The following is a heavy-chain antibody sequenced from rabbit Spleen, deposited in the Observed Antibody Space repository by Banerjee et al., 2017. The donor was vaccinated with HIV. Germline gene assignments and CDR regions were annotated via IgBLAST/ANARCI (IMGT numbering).Heavy chain of an antibody. V-gene: IGHV1S45*01. D-gene: IGHD1-1*01. J-gene: IGHJ6*01. CDR2: IDTGSSGFT. CDR1: GFSFSSSYY. CDR3: ARDTSSSFSSYGMDL. Sequence: QEQLEESGGGLVQPEGSLTLTCTASGFSFSSSYYMCWVRQAPGKGLEWIACIDTGSSGFTYFASWAKGRFTISKTSSTTVTLQMTSLTAADTATYFCARDTSSSFSSYGMDLWGPGTLVPVS.